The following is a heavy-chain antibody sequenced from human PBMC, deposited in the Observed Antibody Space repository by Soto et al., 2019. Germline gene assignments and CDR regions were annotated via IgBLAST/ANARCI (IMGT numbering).Heavy chain of an antibody. CDR2: IFSNDEK. D-gene: IGHD1-26*01. V-gene: IGHV2-26*01. CDR3: ARMGVGATGVPRFDP. CDR1: GFSLSNARMG. Sequence: QVTLKESGPVLVKPTETLTLTCTVSGFSLSNARMGVSWIRQPPGKALEWLAHIFSNDEKSYTTSLKSRLTSSKDPAQSQVVLTMTNRDPVDPATYYCARMGVGATGVPRFDPWGQGPLVTVSS. J-gene: IGHJ5*02.